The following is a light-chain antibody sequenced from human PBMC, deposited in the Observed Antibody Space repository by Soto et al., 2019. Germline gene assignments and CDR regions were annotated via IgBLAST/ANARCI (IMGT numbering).Light chain of an antibody. Sequence: DIVLTQSPATLSLSPGERATLSCRASPSVARFLAWYQQKPGQAPRLLIYDISNRAAGLPARFSGSGSGTAFTLTISSIAREDFVVYYYQQRNFWVTFVGGSKVYIK. CDR1: PSVARF. CDR2: DIS. J-gene: IGKJ4*01. V-gene: IGKV3-11*01. CDR3: QQRNFWVT.